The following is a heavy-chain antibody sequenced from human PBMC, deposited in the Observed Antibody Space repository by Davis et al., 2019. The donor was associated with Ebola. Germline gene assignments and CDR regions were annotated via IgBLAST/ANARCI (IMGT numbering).Heavy chain of an antibody. V-gene: IGHV3-30-3*01. Sequence: GESLKISCVASGYAMHWVRQAPGKGLEWLAFMSTDGTNKYYADSVKGRFTISRDNSKNTLYLEMNSLRPEDTVVYYCARGLWEYYGSGLPKYFDNWGLGTLVTDSS. CDR3: ARGLWEYYGSGLPKYFDN. CDR1: GYA. CDR2: MSTDGTNK. J-gene: IGHJ4*02. D-gene: IGHD3-10*01.